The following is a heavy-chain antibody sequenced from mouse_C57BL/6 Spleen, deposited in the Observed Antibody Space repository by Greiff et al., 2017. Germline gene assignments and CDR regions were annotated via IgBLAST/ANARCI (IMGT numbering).Heavy chain of an antibody. D-gene: IGHD2-1*01. Sequence: QVQLQQSGAELVRPGASVTLSCKASGYTFTDYEMHWVKQTPVHGLEWIGALDPETGGTAYNQKFKGKAILTADKSSSTAYMELRSLTSEDSAVYYCTRFYGNYDRAMDYWGQGTSVTVSS. CDR1: GYTFTDYE. V-gene: IGHV1-15*01. CDR2: LDPETGGT. CDR3: TRFYGNYDRAMDY. J-gene: IGHJ4*01.